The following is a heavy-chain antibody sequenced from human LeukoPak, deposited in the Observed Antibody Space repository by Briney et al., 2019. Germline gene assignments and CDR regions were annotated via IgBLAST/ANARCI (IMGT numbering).Heavy chain of an antibody. CDR1: GYSFTSYW. CDR2: IYPGDSGT. V-gene: IGHV5-51*01. J-gene: IGHJ1*01. Sequence: GESLKISCKGSGYSFTSYWIGWVRQMPGKGLEWMGIIYPGDSGTRYSPSFQGQVTISADKSISTAYLQWSSLKASDTAMYYCARSRAYSSSWYEFQHWGQGTLVTVSS. CDR3: ARSRAYSSSWYEFQH. D-gene: IGHD6-13*01.